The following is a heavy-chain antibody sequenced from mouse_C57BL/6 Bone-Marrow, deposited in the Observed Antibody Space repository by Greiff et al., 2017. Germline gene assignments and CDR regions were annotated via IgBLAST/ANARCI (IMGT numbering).Heavy chain of an antibody. Sequence: VKLVESGPELVKPGASVKISCKASGYAFSSSWMNWVKQRPGKGLEWIGRIYPGDGDTNYNGKFKGKDTLTADKSSSTAYMQLSSLTSEDSAVYFCARRDYYGSSLRYYFDYGGQGTTRTVSS. V-gene: IGHV1-82*01. CDR3: ARRDYYGSSLRYYFDY. J-gene: IGHJ2*01. CDR1: GYAFSSSW. D-gene: IGHD1-1*01. CDR2: IYPGDGDT.